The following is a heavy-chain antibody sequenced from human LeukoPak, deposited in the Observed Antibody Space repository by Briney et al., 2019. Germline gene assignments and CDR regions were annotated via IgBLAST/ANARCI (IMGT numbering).Heavy chain of an antibody. CDR1: GYTFTGYY. Sequence: ASVKVSCKASGYTFTGYYMHWVRRAPGQGLEWMGWINPNSGGTNYAQKFQGRVTMTRDTSISTAYMELSRLRSDDTAVYYCAREGPEMATIGVFDYWGQGTLVTVSS. CDR3: AREGPEMATIGVFDY. J-gene: IGHJ4*02. CDR2: INPNSGGT. D-gene: IGHD5-24*01. V-gene: IGHV1-2*02.